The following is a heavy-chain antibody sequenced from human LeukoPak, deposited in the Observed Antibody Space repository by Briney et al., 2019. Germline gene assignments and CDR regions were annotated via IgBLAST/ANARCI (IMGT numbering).Heavy chain of an antibody. CDR3: ARAPDYYGSGSYLWFDP. D-gene: IGHD3-10*01. J-gene: IGHJ5*02. CDR2: IYTSGST. V-gene: IGHV4-4*07. Sequence: PSETLSLTCTVSGGSISSYYWSWIRQPAGKGLEWIGRIYTSGSTNYNPSLKSRVTMSVDTSKNQFSLKLSSVTAADTAEYYCARAPDYYGSGSYLWFDPWGQGTLVTVSS. CDR1: GGSISSYY.